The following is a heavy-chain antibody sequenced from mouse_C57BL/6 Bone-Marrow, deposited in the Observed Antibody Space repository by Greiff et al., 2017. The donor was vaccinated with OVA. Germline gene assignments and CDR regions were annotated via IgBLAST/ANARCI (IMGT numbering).Heavy chain of an antibody. CDR2: IYPRSGNT. CDR3: ARDTVVATRVWFAD. CDR1: GYTFTSYG. Sequence: VQRVESGAELARPGASVKLSCKASGYTFTSYGISWVKQRTGQGLEWIGEIYPRSGNTSYNEKFKGKATLTADKSSSTAYMELRSLTSEDSAVYFCARDTVVATRVWFADWGQGTLVTVSA. D-gene: IGHD1-1*01. V-gene: IGHV1-81*01. J-gene: IGHJ3*01.